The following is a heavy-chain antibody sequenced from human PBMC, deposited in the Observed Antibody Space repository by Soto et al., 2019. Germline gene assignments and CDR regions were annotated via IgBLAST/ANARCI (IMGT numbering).Heavy chain of an antibody. CDR2: ISYSGST. CDR3: ARHFSVDYFDY. J-gene: IGHJ4*02. CDR1: GGSISSGNYY. V-gene: IGHV4-30-4*01. Sequence: PSETLSLTCTVSGGSISSGNYYWSWIRQPPGKGLEWIGFISYSGSTYYNASLKSRVTISVDTSKNQFSLKLSSVTAADTAVYYCARHFSVDYFDYWGQGALVTVSS.